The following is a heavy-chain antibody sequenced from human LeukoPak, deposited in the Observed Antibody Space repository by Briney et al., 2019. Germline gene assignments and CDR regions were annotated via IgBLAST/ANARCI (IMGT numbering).Heavy chain of an antibody. CDR3: ARSKGGAQREYGTDV. CDR2: ISSGGSYI. Sequence: PGGSLRLSCAASGFTFKNYGMNWVRQAPGKGLEWVSSISSGGSYIDYADSVKGRFTISRDNAKNSLYLQMNSLRDEDTAVYYCARSKGGAQREYGTDVWGQGTTVTVSS. V-gene: IGHV3-21*06. J-gene: IGHJ6*02. CDR1: GFTFKNYG. D-gene: IGHD1-1*01.